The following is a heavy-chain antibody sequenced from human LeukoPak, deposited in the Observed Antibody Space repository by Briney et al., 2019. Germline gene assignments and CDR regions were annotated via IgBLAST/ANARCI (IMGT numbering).Heavy chain of an antibody. D-gene: IGHD6-13*01. CDR2: INGGNGNT. Sequence: GASVKVSCKASGYTFITYAIHWVRQAPGQRLEWMGWINGGNGNTKYLKNFQGRVTFTRDTSANTAYMELSSLRSEDTAVYYCARTPYSSNWYGEFDYWGQGTLVTVSS. J-gene: IGHJ4*02. CDR1: GYTFITYA. V-gene: IGHV1-3*01. CDR3: ARTPYSSNWYGEFDY.